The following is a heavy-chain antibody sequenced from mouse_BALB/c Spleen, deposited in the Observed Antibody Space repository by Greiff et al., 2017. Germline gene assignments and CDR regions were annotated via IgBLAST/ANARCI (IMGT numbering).Heavy chain of an antibody. J-gene: IGHJ3*01. V-gene: IGHV5-6-3*01. CDR2: INSNGGST. CDR3: AREGADRYPFAY. Sequence: EVKLVESGGGLVQPGGSLKLSCAASGFTFSSYGMSWVRQTPDKRLELVATINSNGGSTYYPDSVKGRFTISRDNAKNTLYLQMSSLKSEDTAMYYCAREGADRYPFAYWGQGTLVTVSA. D-gene: IGHD2-14*01. CDR1: GFTFSSYG.